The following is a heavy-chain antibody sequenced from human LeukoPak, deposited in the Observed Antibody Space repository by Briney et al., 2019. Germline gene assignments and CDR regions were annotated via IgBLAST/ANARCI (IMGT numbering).Heavy chain of an antibody. Sequence: GGSLRLSCAASGFTFSSYSMNWVRQAPGKVLEWVSYISSSSSTIYYADSVKGRFTISRDNAKNSLYLQMNSLRDEDTAVYYCARDLDYYGDPGYFQHWGQGTLVTVSS. CDR2: ISSSSSTI. J-gene: IGHJ1*01. CDR3: ARDLDYYGDPGYFQH. D-gene: IGHD3-10*01. V-gene: IGHV3-48*02. CDR1: GFTFSSYS.